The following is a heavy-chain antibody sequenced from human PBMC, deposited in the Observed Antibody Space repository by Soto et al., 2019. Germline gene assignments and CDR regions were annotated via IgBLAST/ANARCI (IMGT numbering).Heavy chain of an antibody. J-gene: IGHJ4*02. V-gene: IGHV4-31*03. D-gene: IGHD2-2*01. CDR2: IYYSGST. CDR1: GGSISSGGYY. Sequence: PLSLTCTVSGGSISSGGYYWSWIRQHPGKGLEWIGYIYYSGSTYYNPSLKSRVTISVDTSKNQFSLKLSSVTAADTAVYYCARTRGPYQLPRPYYFDYWGQGTLVTVSS. CDR3: ARTRGPYQLPRPYYFDY.